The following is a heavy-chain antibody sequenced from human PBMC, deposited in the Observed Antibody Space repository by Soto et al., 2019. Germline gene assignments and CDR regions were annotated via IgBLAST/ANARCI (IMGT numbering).Heavy chain of an antibody. V-gene: IGHV1-8*01. J-gene: IGHJ3*02. D-gene: IGHD5-18*01. CDR2: MNPNSGNT. Sequence: SLKVSCKASGYTFTSYDINWVRQATGQGLEWMGWMNPNSGNTGYAQKFQGRVTMTRNTSISTAYMELSSLRSEDTAVYYCAKMEWIQLWLEPKGGSGYYSDIWGQGTMVTVSS. CDR3: AKMEWIQLWLEPKGGSGYYSDI. CDR1: GYTFTSYD.